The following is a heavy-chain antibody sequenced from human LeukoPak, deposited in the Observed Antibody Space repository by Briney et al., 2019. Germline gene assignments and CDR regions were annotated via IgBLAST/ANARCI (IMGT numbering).Heavy chain of an antibody. V-gene: IGHV1-46*01. D-gene: IGHD3-22*01. CDR3: ARDRGGDYANSGYPLYYFDY. CDR1: GYTFTSYA. J-gene: IGHJ4*02. CDR2: INPSAGST. Sequence: GASVKVSCKASGYTFTSYAMNWVRQAPGQGLEWMGIINPSAGSTSYAQKFQGRVIMTSDTSTSTVYMELSSLRSEDTAVYYCARDRGGDYANSGYPLYYFDYWGQGTLVTVSS.